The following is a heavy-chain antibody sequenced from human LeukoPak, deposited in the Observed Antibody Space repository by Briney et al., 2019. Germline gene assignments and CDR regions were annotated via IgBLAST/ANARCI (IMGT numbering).Heavy chain of an antibody. Sequence: GGSLRLSCAASGFTFSSYAMSWVRQAPGKGLEWVSAISGSGGSTYYADSVKGRFTISRDNSKNTLYLQMNSLRAEDTAVYYCAKETDSTDIVVVVAAHNWFDPWGQGTLVTVSS. CDR2: ISGSGGST. CDR1: GFTFSSYA. J-gene: IGHJ5*02. CDR3: AKETDSTDIVVVVAAHNWFDP. V-gene: IGHV3-23*01. D-gene: IGHD2-15*01.